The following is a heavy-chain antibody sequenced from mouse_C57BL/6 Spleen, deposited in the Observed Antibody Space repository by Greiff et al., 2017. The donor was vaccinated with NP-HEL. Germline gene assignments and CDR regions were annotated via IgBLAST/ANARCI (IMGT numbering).Heavy chain of an antibody. CDR1: GYTFTDYY. CDR2: IYPGSGNT. CDR3: AREGEQLRLQGAMDY. D-gene: IGHD3-2*02. V-gene: IGHV1-76*01. J-gene: IGHJ4*01. Sequence: VQLQESGAELVRPGASVKLSCKASGYTFTDYYINWVKQRPGQGLEWIARIYPGSGNTYYNEKFKGKATLTAEKSSSTAYMQLSSLTSEDSAVYFCAREGEQLRLQGAMDYWGQGTSVAVSS.